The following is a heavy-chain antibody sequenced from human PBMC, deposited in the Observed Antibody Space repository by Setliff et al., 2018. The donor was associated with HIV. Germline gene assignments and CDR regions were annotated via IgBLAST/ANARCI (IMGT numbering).Heavy chain of an antibody. CDR2: FDPDDGET. J-gene: IGHJ5*02. V-gene: IGHV1-24*01. CDR3: APVSSGWFDP. Sequence: EASVKVSCKVSGYSLTELSLHWVRQAPGKGLEWMGGFDPDDGETVYAQQFQGRVTMTEDTSTDTAYMELTSLRSEDTAMYYCAPVSSGWFDPWGQGTLVTVSS. D-gene: IGHD6-25*01. CDR1: GYSLTELS.